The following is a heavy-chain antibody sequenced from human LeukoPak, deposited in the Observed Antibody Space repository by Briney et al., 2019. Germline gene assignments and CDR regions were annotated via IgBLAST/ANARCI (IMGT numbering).Heavy chain of an antibody. D-gene: IGHD6-19*01. CDR2: IFGSGGSA. Sequence: PGGSLTLSRAAYGFTFNSYAMYWVRQAPGKGLEWVSGIFGSGGSAHYADSVKGRFTISRDNSQNTVYLQMSSLRAEDTAVYYCAKTTTGYSSGRYPGWPADYWGQGSLVTVSS. CDR3: AKTTTGYSSGRYPGWPADY. J-gene: IGHJ4*02. V-gene: IGHV3-23*01. CDR1: GFTFNSYA.